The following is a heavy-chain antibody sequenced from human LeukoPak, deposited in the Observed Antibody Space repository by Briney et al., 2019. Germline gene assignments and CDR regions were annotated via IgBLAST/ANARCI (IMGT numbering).Heavy chain of an antibody. V-gene: IGHV4-34*01. J-gene: IGHJ6*03. Sequence: SETLSLTCAVYGGSFSGYYWSWIRQPPGKGLEWIGEINHSGSTNYNPSLKSRVTISVDTSKNQFSLKLSSVSASDTGVYYCARQVTIFGVVIPSAYYMDVWGKGTTVTVSS. CDR1: GGSFSGYY. CDR3: ARQVTIFGVVIPSAYYMDV. CDR2: INHSGST. D-gene: IGHD3-3*01.